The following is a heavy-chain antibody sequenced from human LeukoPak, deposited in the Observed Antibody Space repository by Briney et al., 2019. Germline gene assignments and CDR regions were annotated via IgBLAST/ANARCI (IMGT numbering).Heavy chain of an antibody. D-gene: IGHD3-10*01. CDR2: IGTAGDT. CDR3: ARSLTMVRGYDY. Sequence: GGSLRLSCAASGFTFSRHGIHWVRQATGKGLEWVSAIGTAGDTYYPGSVKGQFTISRDNSKNTLYLQMNSLRAEDTAVYYCARSLTMVRGYDYWGQGTLVTVSS. CDR1: GFTFSRHG. V-gene: IGHV3-13*01. J-gene: IGHJ4*02.